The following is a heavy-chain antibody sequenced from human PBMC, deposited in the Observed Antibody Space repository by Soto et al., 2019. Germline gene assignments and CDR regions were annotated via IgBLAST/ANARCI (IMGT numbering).Heavy chain of an antibody. CDR3: ARRGGGAPPDY. CDR2: IYYSGST. Sequence: PSETLSLTCTVSGGSISSSSYYWGWIRQPPGKGLEWIGSIYYSGSTYYNPSLKSRVTISVDTSKNQFSLKLSCVTAADTAVYYCARRGGGAPPDYWGQGTLVTVSS. D-gene: IGHD3-10*01. V-gene: IGHV4-39*01. J-gene: IGHJ4*02. CDR1: GGSISSSSYY.